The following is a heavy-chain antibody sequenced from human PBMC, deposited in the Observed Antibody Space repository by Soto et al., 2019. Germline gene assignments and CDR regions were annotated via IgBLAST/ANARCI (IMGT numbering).Heavy chain of an antibody. CDR3: AREVNSSPARGPNWFDP. D-gene: IGHD6-13*01. Sequence: QVQLQESGPGLVQPSGTLSLTCAVSGDSINNSHWWSWVRQTPGKGLEWIGETYHSGTTNYNPSLKTRVTISIDKSKNQCSLKMNSVTAADTAVYYCAREVNSSPARGPNWFDPWGQGPLVTVSS. J-gene: IGHJ5*02. CDR1: GDSINNSHW. CDR2: TYHSGTT. V-gene: IGHV4-4*02.